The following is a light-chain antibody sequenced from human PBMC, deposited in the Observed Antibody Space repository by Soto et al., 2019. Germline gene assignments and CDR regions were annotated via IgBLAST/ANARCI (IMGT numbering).Light chain of an antibody. J-gene: IGLJ3*02. Sequence: QSVLTQPPSVSGAPGQRVTISCTGSSSNIGAGFDVHWYQQFPGTAPQLLIYGNNNRPSGVPHRFSGSKSGTSASLAITGLQAEDEADYYCQSYDISLSASSPSGVFGGGTKLTVL. CDR1: SSNIGAGFD. CDR3: QSYDISLSASSPSGV. V-gene: IGLV1-40*01. CDR2: GNN.